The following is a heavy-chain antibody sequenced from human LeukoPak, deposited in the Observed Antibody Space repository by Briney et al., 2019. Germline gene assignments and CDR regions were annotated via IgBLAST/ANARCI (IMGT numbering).Heavy chain of an antibody. J-gene: IGHJ4*02. CDR1: GFTFSSYS. CDR3: ARDLGQYGGNVDY. V-gene: IGHV3-48*02. CDR2: ISSSSSTI. Sequence: PGGSLRLSCAASGFTFSSYSMNWVRQAPGKGLEWVSYISSSSSTIYYADSVKGRFTISRDNAKNSLYLLMNSLRDEDTAVYYCARDLGQYGGNVDYWGQGTLVTVSS. D-gene: IGHD4-23*01.